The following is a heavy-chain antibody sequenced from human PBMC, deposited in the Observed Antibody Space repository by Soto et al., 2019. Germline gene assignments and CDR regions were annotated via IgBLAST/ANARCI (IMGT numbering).Heavy chain of an antibody. J-gene: IGHJ4*02. D-gene: IGHD3-9*01. V-gene: IGHV1-69*13. CDR1: GDTFSSYA. CDR2: IIPMFGTA. CDR3: ARVGDILTGYPNLIDY. Sequence: SVKVSCKASGDTFSSYATNWVRQAPGQGLEWMGGIIPMFGTANYAQKFKGRVTITAGESTSTVYMELSSLRSEDTAVYYCARVGDILTGYPNLIDYWGQGTLVTVSS.